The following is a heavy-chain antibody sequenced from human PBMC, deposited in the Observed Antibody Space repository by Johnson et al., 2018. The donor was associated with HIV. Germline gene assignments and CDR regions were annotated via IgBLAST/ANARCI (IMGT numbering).Heavy chain of an antibody. D-gene: IGHD6-19*01. Sequence: QVQLVESGGGVVQPGRSLRLSCEASGFTFSSYAMHWVRQAPGKGLEWVAVISYDGSNKYQADSVKGRFTISRDHSKNTLYLQMNSLRAEDTAVYYCARDKGTNFSGWYRESDAFDIWGQGTMVTVSS. J-gene: IGHJ3*02. CDR1: GFTFSSYA. V-gene: IGHV3-30-3*01. CDR2: ISYDGSNK. CDR3: ARDKGTNFSGWYRESDAFDI.